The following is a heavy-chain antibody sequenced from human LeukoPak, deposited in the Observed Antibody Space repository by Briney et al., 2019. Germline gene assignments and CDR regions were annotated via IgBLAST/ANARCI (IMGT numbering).Heavy chain of an antibody. Sequence: GGSLRLSCAVSGFTFSDSYMTWLCQAPGKGLESLSYISPSGTDISYADSVKGRFTISRDNAKNSLYLQMNNLRADDTAVYYCTRDPRHLDYWGQGTLVTVSS. CDR3: TRDPRHLDY. CDR1: GFTFSDSY. V-gene: IGHV3-11*01. CDR2: ISPSGTDI. J-gene: IGHJ4*02.